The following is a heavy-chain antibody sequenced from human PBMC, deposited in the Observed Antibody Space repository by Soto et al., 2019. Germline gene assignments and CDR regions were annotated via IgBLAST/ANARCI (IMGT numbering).Heavy chain of an antibody. CDR3: ARDLAAAAY. V-gene: IGHV1-46*01. CDR2: INPLPTSGST. CDR1: GYIFTNYY. Sequence: QVQLVQSGAEVKKPGASVKVSCKASGYIFTNYYIHWVRQAPGQGLEWMAIINPLPTSGSTNYAQKFQGRCTVTRDTSTSTGYLELSRLRSDDTAVYYCARDLAAAAYWGQGTLVTVYS. D-gene: IGHD6-13*01. J-gene: IGHJ4*02.